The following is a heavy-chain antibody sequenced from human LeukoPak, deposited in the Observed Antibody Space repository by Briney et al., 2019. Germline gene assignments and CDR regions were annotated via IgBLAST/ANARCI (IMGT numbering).Heavy chain of an antibody. CDR1: GFTFSSYG. D-gene: IGHD3-10*01. Sequence: GGSLRLSCAASGFTFSSYGMHWVRQAPGKGLEWVAFIRYDGSNKYYADSVKGRFTISRDNSKNTLYLQMNSLRAEDTAVYYCAKDFDLYGSGSYAKIIDYWGQGTLVTVSS. J-gene: IGHJ4*02. V-gene: IGHV3-30*02. CDR2: IRYDGSNK. CDR3: AKDFDLYGSGSYAKIIDY.